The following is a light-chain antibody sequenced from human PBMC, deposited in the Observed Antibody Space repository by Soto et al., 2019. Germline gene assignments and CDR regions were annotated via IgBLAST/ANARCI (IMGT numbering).Light chain of an antibody. Sequence: DIVMTQSPDSLAVSLGERATINCKSSQSILYSTNNKNYLAWYQQKPGQPPKLLIYWASTRESGVPDRFSGSGSGTDFTLTIYSLQAEDVAVYYCQQYYSLPLTFGGGTKVESK. CDR2: WAS. CDR1: QSILYSTNNKNY. CDR3: QQYYSLPLT. J-gene: IGKJ4*01. V-gene: IGKV4-1*01.